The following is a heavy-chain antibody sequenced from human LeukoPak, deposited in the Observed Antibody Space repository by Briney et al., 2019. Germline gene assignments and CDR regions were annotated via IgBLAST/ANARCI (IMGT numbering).Heavy chain of an antibody. CDR1: GGTFSSYA. CDR3: ATTSYSSSWYSVSSWFDP. D-gene: IGHD6-13*01. J-gene: IGHJ5*02. Sequence: ASVKVSCKASGGTFSSYAISWVRQAPGKGLEWMGGFDPEDGETIYAQKFQGRVTMTEDTSTDTAYMELSSLRSEDTAVYYCATTSYSSSWYSVSSWFDPWGQGTLVTVSS. CDR2: FDPEDGET. V-gene: IGHV1-24*01.